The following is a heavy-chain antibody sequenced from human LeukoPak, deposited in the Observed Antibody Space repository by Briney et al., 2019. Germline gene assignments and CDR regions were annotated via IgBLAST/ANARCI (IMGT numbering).Heavy chain of an antibody. Sequence: SETLSLTCTVPGGSITSGRFYWAWIRNSAGKGLERIARIYSSGITNYNPSLKSRLTMSIDTSKSQFFLNLSSLTAADTAVYYCARGITGRGRFDPWGQGTLVTVSS. CDR3: ARGITGRGRFDP. J-gene: IGHJ5*02. D-gene: IGHD3-10*01. V-gene: IGHV4-61*02. CDR1: GGSITSGRFY. CDR2: IYSSGIT.